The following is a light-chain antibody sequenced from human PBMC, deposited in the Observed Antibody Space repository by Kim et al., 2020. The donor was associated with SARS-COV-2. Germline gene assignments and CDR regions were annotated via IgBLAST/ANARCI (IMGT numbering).Light chain of an antibody. V-gene: IGLV3-1*01. J-gene: IGLJ2*01. CDR1: KLGQKY. CDR3: QAWDSHVV. CDR2: QDT. Sequence: VSEYPGQTALITCSGHKLGQKYASWYQQKPDHSPVLVIYQDTKRPSGIPERFSGSNSGNTATLTISGTQAMDEADYHCQAWDSHVVFGGGTQLTVL.